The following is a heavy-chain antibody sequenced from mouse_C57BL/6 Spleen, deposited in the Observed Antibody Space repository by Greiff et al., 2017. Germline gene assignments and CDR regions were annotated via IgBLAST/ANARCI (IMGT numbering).Heavy chain of an antibody. Sequence: QVQLQQPGAELVMPGASVKLSCKASGYTFTSYWIHWVKQRPGQGLEWIGEIDPSDSYTNYNQKFRGKSTLTVDKSSSTDYMQLSSLTSEYSSVSCCARLYDSFAYWGQGTLVTVSA. D-gene: IGHD2-4*01. J-gene: IGHJ3*01. CDR1: GYTFTSYW. CDR3: ARLYDSFAY. V-gene: IGHV1-69*01. CDR2: IDPSDSYT.